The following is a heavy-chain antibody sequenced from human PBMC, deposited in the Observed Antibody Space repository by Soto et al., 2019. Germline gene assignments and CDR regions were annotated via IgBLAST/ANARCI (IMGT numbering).Heavy chain of an antibody. CDR3: ARHYSSGSRNWFDP. CDR1: GGSIRVQSYY. Sequence: PSETLSLTCTVSGGSIRVQSYYWTWIRQTPGKGLEWAGSSYYSGTSYFNPALKGRVTISVDTSTNQFSLRLTSVTAADTAVFYCARHYSSGSRNWFDPWGQGTLVTVSS. V-gene: IGHV4-39*01. CDR2: SYYSGTS. D-gene: IGHD6-19*01. J-gene: IGHJ5*02.